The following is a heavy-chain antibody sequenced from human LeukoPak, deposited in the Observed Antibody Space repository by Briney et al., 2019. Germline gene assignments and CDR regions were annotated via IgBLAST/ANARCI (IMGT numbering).Heavy chain of an antibody. CDR2: IYYSGST. CDR1: GGPINSCY. CDR3: ARGFSGSPVPKLWFDP. J-gene: IGHJ5*02. Sequence: SETLSLTCTVSGGPINSCYWSWIRQPPGKGLEYIGYIYYSGSTNYNPSLKSRVTISVDTSKNQFSLKLSSVTAADTAVYYCARGFSGSPVPKLWFDPWGQGTLVTVSS. V-gene: IGHV4-59*12. D-gene: IGHD1-26*01.